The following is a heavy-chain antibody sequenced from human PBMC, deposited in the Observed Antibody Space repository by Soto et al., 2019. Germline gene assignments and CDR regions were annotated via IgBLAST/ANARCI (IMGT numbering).Heavy chain of an antibody. V-gene: IGHV4-39*02. CDR1: GGSISSSSYY. J-gene: IGHJ3*02. CDR2: IYYSGST. Sequence: SETLSLTCTVSGGSISSSSYYWGWIRQPPGKGLEWIGSIYYSGSTYYNPSLKSRVTISVDTSKNQFSLKLSSVTAADTAVYYCARDLGYSSGWYGGAFDIWGQGTMVTVSS. D-gene: IGHD6-19*01. CDR3: ARDLGYSSGWYGGAFDI.